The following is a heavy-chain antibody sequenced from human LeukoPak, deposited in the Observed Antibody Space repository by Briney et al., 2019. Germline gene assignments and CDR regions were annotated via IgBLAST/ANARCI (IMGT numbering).Heavy chain of an antibody. Sequence: PGRSLRLSCAASGFTLDDYAMHWVPQGPEKGLEWVSGISWNSGSIDYTESVKGRFTISRDNAKNSLYLQMNSLRPEDTAFYYCAKGTGRYWTSFDYWGRGTLVTVSS. CDR2: ISWNSGSI. CDR1: GFTLDDYA. CDR3: AKGTGRYWTSFDY. D-gene: IGHD1-26*01. V-gene: IGHV3-9*01. J-gene: IGHJ4*02.